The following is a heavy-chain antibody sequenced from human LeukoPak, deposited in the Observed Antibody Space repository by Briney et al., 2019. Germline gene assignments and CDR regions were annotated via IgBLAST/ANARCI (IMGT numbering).Heavy chain of an antibody. Sequence: GGSLRLSCAASGFTFSEAWMRMSWVRQAPGKGLEWVSAISGSGGSTYYADSVMGRFTISRDNSKNTLSLQMNSLRAEDTAVYYCAKDAGDSSSWEDFWGQGTLVTVSS. D-gene: IGHD6-13*01. J-gene: IGHJ4*02. CDR1: GFTFSEAW. V-gene: IGHV3-23*01. CDR2: ISGSGGST. CDR3: AKDAGDSSSWEDF.